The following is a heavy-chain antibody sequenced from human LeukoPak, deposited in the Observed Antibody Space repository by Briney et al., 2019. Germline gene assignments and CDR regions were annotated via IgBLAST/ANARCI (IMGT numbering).Heavy chain of an antibody. V-gene: IGHV1-69*13. Sequence: ASVKVSCKASGGTFNNFAISWVRQAPGQGLEWVGGIIPMSGTANYAQKFQGRVTITADESTSTAYMELSSLRSEDTAVYYCARIGGIAAAGLVDYWGQGTLVTVSS. CDR3: ARIGGIAAAGLVDY. D-gene: IGHD6-13*01. CDR1: GGTFNNFA. CDR2: IIPMSGTA. J-gene: IGHJ4*02.